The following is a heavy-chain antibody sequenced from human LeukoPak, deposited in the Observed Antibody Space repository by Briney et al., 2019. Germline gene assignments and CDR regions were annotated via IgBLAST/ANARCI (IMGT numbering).Heavy chain of an antibody. CDR3: ARENFGWGDGHPHSTRVYYGMDV. D-gene: IGHD5-24*01. J-gene: IGHJ6*02. CDR1: GYTFTSYD. CDR2: MNPNSGNT. Sequence: ASVKVSCKASGYTFTSYDINWVRQATGQGLEWTGWMNPNSGNTGYAQKFQGRVTMTRNTSISTAYMELSSLRSEDTAVYYCARENFGWGDGHPHSTRVYYGMDVWGQGTTVTVSS. V-gene: IGHV1-8*01.